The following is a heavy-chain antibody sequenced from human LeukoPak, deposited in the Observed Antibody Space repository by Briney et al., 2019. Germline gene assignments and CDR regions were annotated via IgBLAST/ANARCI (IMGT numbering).Heavy chain of an antibody. CDR2: INPNSGGT. CDR3: ARVGSTSPFDY. J-gene: IGHJ4*02. V-gene: IGHV1-2*02. CDR1: GGTFSSYA. D-gene: IGHD2-2*01. Sequence: ASVKVSCKASGGTFSSYAISWVRQAPGQGLEWMGWINPNSGGTNYAQKFQGRVTMTRDTSISTAYMELSRLRSDDTAVYYCARVGSTSPFDYWGQGTLVTVSS.